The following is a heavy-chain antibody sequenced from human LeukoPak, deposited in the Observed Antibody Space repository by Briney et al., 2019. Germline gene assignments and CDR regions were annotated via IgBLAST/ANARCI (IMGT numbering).Heavy chain of an antibody. D-gene: IGHD3-10*01. Sequence: PSETLSLTSTVSGGSTSSSTYYWGWIRPPPGKGLEWIGCISYRGTTYYNPSLKSRVTISVDTSKNQFSLKLSSVTAADTAVYYCARHVPAAGITMVRGVSVYYFDYWGQGTLVTVSS. J-gene: IGHJ4*02. V-gene: IGHV4-39*01. CDR3: ARHVPAAGITMVRGVSVYYFDY. CDR2: ISYRGTT. CDR1: GGSTSSSTYY.